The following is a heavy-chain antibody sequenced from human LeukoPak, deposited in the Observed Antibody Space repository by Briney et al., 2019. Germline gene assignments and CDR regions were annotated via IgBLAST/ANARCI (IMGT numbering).Heavy chain of an antibody. CDR1: GFTFSSYA. J-gene: IGHJ4*02. V-gene: IGHV3-30*04. CDR3: ARDQVSGWVVGPEDY. Sequence: PTGRSLRLSCAASGFTFSSYAMHWVRQAPGKGLEWVAVISYDGSNKYYADSVKGRFTISRDNSKSTLYLQMNSLRAEDTAVYYCARDQVSGWVVGPEDYWGQGTLVTVSS. D-gene: IGHD2-2*01. CDR2: ISYDGSNK.